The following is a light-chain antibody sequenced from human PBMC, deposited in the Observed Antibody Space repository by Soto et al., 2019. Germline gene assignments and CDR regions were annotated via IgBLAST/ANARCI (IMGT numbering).Light chain of an antibody. CDR3: QQYNSYPYT. V-gene: IGKV1-5*03. CDR1: QSISSW. CDR2: KAS. J-gene: IGKJ2*01. Sequence: DIQMTQSPSTLSASVGDRVTITCRASQSISSWLAWYQQKPGKAPKLQIYKASSLESGLPSRFSGSGSGTEFTLTISSLQPDDFATYYCQQYNSYPYTFGQGTKLEIK.